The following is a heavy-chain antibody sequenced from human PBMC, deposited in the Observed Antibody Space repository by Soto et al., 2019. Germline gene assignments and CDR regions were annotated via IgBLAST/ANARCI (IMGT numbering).Heavy chain of an antibody. D-gene: IGHD6-19*01. J-gene: IGHJ3*02. CDR2: ISSNGGST. V-gene: IGHV3-64*01. CDR3: ASIYSSDITGGAFDI. CDR1: GFTFSSYA. Sequence: GESLKISCAASGFTFSSYAMHWVRQAPGKGLEYVSAISSNGGSTYYANSVKGRFTISRDNSKNTLYLQMGSLRAEDMAVYYCASIYSSDITGGAFDIWGQGTMVTVSS.